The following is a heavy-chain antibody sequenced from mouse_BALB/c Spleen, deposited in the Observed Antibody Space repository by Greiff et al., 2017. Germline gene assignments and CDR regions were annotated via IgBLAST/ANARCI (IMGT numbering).Heavy chain of an antibody. D-gene: IGHD1-1*01. CDR2: ISSGGSYT. CDR3: ARQGTVVAKDWYFDV. Sequence: EVQLVESGGDLVKPGGSLKLSCAASGFTFSSYGMSWVRQTPDKRLEWVATISSGGSYTYYPDSVKGRFTISRDNAKNTLYLQMSSLKSEDTAMYYCARQGTVVAKDWYFDVWGAGTTVTVSS. V-gene: IGHV5-6*01. CDR1: GFTFSSYG. J-gene: IGHJ1*01.